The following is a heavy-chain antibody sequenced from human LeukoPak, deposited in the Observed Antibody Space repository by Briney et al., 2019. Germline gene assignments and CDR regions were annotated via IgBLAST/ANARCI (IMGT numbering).Heavy chain of an antibody. D-gene: IGHD2-21*01. CDR2: IRYDGSDK. CDR3: AKDVWSSYAFDI. V-gene: IGHV3-30*02. Sequence: GGSLRLSCAASGFTFSSYGIHWVRQAPVKGLEWVAFIRYDGSDKYFADIVKGRFTISRDNSKNTLYLQMNSLRAEDTAVYYCAKDVWSSYAFDIWGQGTMVTVSS. J-gene: IGHJ3*02. CDR1: GFTFSSYG.